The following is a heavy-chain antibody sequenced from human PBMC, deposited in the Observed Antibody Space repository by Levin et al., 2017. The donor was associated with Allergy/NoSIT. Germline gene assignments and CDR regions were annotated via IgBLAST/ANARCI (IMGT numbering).Heavy chain of an antibody. V-gene: IGHV3-9*01. J-gene: IGHJ4*02. CDR3: AKAPTYYDFSYYFDY. CDR1: GFTFDDYA. D-gene: IGHD3-3*01. CDR2: ISWNSGSI. Sequence: PGGSLRLSCAASGFTFDDYAMHWVRQAPGKGLEWVSGISWNSGSIGYADSVKGRFTISRDNAKNSLYLQMNSLRAEDTALYYCAKAPTYYDFSYYFDYWGQGTLVTVSS.